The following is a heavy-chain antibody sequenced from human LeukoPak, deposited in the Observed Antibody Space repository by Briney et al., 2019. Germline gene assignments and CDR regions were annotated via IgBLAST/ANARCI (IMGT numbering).Heavy chain of an antibody. CDR1: GFTFSSYT. V-gene: IGHV3-21*01. J-gene: IGHJ5*02. Sequence: GGSLRLSCAASGFTFSSYTMNWVRQAPGKGLEWVSSISSDSNYIYYADSVKGRFTISRDNAWNSLYLQMNSLRAEDTAVYYCARKENILTGYYDHWGQGTLVTVS. D-gene: IGHD3-9*01. CDR3: ARKENILTGYYDH. CDR2: ISSDSNYI.